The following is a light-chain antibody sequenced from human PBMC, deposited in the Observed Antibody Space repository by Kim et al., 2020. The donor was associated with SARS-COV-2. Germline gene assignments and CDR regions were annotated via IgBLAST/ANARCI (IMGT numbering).Light chain of an antibody. CDR2: YAS. V-gene: IGKV1-39*01. J-gene: IGKJ2*03. CDR3: QQSYSLPYS. CDR1: QNIVSQ. Sequence: SASVGDRVTVACRASQNIVSQLNWDQQKPGKAPKVVIYYASSLESGVPAMFSGSGSGTDFALTISSLQPEDVVTYYCQQSYSLPYSFGQGPKLAI.